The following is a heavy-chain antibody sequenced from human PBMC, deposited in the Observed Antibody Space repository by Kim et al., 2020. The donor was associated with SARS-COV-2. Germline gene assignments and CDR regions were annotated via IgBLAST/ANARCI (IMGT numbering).Heavy chain of an antibody. CDR3: AKDRSGSLDY. CDR2: ISWNSGSM. D-gene: IGHD1-26*01. CDR1: GFTFDDYA. V-gene: IGHV3-9*01. Sequence: GGSLRLSCAASGFTFDDYAMHWVRQAPGKGLEWVSGISWNSGSMGYADSVKGRFTISRDNAKNSLYLQMNSLRAEDTALYYCAKDRSGSLDYWGQGTLVT. J-gene: IGHJ4*02.